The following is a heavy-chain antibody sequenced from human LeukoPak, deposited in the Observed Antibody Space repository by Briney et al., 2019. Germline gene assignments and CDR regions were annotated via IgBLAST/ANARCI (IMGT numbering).Heavy chain of an antibody. V-gene: IGHV4-4*09. CDR1: GGSISSYY. D-gene: IGHD6-13*01. CDR3: ARLWRSSSWEWYMDV. J-gene: IGHJ6*03. Sequence: SETLSLTCTISGGSISSYYWSWIRQPPGKGLEWIGYIYTSGSTNYNPSLKSRVTISVDTSKNQFSLKLSSVTAADTAVYYCARLWRSSSWEWYMDVWGKGTTVTVSS. CDR2: IYTSGST.